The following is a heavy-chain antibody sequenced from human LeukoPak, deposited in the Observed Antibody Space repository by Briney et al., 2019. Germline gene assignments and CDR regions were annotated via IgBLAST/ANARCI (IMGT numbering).Heavy chain of an antibody. Sequence: ASVKVSCKASGYTFTSYYMHWVRQAPGQGLEWMGIINPSGGSTSYAQKFQGRVTMTRDTSTSTVYMELSSLRSEDTAVYYCAKAAMDSSSSGSYYFFMDVWGKGITVTVSS. J-gene: IGHJ6*03. V-gene: IGHV1-46*01. D-gene: IGHD6-6*01. CDR1: GYTFTSYY. CDR3: AKAAMDSSSSGSYYFFMDV. CDR2: INPSGGST.